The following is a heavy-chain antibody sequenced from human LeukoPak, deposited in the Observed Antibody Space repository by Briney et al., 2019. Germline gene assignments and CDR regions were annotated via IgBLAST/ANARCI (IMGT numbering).Heavy chain of an antibody. Sequence: SVKVSCKASGGTFSSYAISWVRQAPGQGLEWMGGIIPIFGTANYAQKFQGRVTMTRDTSISTAYMELSRLRSDDTAVYYCARDAGYYYGSGSYKYYYYYMDVWGKGTTVTISS. V-gene: IGHV1-69*05. CDR1: GGTFSSYA. J-gene: IGHJ6*03. CDR3: ARDAGYYYGSGSYKYYYYYMDV. CDR2: IIPIFGTA. D-gene: IGHD3-10*01.